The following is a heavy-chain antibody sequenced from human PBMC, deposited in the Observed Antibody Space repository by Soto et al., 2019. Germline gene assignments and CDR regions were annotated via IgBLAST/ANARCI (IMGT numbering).Heavy chain of an antibody. D-gene: IGHD6-13*01. CDR2: IYYSGST. CDR1: GGSISSYY. CDR3: ATGGGSSRYPPDPRKDEYFQH. J-gene: IGHJ1*01. Sequence: SETLSLTCTVSGGSISSYYWSWIRQPPGKGLEWIGYIYYSGSTNYNPSLKSRVTISVDTSKNQFSLKLSSVTAADTAVYYCATGGGSSRYPPDPRKDEYFQHWGQGTLVTVSS. V-gene: IGHV4-59*01.